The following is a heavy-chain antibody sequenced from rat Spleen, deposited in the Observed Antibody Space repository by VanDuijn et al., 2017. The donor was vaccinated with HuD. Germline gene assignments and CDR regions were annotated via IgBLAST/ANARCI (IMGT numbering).Heavy chain of an antibody. V-gene: IGHV5-20*01. CDR1: GFTFSDYY. Sequence: EVQLAESGGGLVQPGRSLKLSCAASGFTFSDYYMAWVRQAPTKGLEWVASISSDGGNTYYRNSVTGRFTISRDNAKSSLYLQMDSLRSEDTATYYCTTRTRGTFDYWGQGVMVTVSS. CDR3: TTRTRGTFDY. J-gene: IGHJ2*01. CDR2: ISSDGGNT. D-gene: IGHD4-3*01.